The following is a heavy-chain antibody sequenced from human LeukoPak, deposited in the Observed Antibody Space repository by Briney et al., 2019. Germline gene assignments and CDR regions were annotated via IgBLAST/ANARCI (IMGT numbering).Heavy chain of an antibody. J-gene: IGHJ4*02. CDR1: GVFIRSSNSY. D-gene: IGHD3/OR15-3a*01. CDR2: IYYSGNT. CDR3: ARQTGSGLFILP. V-gene: IGHV4-39*01. Sequence: SETLSLTCTVSGVFIRSSNSYWGWSRQPPGKGLEWIGSIYYSGNTYYNASLKSQVSISIDTSKNQFSLRLTSVTAADTAVYYCARQTGSGLFILPGGQGTLVTVSS.